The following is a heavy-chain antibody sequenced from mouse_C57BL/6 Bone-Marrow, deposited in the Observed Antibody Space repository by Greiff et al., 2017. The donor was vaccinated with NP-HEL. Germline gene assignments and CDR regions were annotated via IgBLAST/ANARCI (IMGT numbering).Heavy chain of an antibody. CDR2: INPNYGTT. D-gene: IGHD2-5*01. V-gene: IGHV1-39*01. Sequence: EVQLQQSGPELVKPGASVKISCKASGYSFTDYNMNWVKQSNGKSLEWIGVINPNYGTTSYNQKFKGKATLTVDQSSSTAYMQLNSLTSEDSAVYYCARRYLHSNYGLDYAMDYWGQGTSVTVSS. J-gene: IGHJ4*01. CDR1: GYSFTDYN. CDR3: ARRYLHSNYGLDYAMDY.